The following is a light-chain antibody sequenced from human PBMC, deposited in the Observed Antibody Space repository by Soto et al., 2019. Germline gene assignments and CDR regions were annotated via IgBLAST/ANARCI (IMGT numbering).Light chain of an antibody. CDR1: QYVSSF. Sequence: EIVLTQSPATLSLSPGERATLSCRASQYVSSFLAWYQQKAGQAPRLLIYDASHRATGIPARFSGSGSGTDFTLTINSIEPEDFALYYCQQRYNWPPTFGQGTKVDIK. CDR3: QQRYNWPPT. J-gene: IGKJ1*01. CDR2: DAS. V-gene: IGKV3-11*01.